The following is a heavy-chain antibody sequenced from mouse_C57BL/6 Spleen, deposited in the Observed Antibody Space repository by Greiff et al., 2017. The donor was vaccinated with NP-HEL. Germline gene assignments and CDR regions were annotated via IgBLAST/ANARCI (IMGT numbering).Heavy chain of an antibody. V-gene: IGHV2-2*01. Sequence: QVQLQQSGPGLVQPSQSLSITCTVSGFSLTSYGVHWVRQSPGKGLEWLGVIWSGGSTDYNAAFISRLSISKDNSKSQVFFKMNSLQADDTAIYYCDRNSLQWGAMDYWGQGTSVTVSS. CDR2: IWSGGST. CDR1: GFSLTSYG. CDR3: DRNSLQWGAMDY. J-gene: IGHJ4*01.